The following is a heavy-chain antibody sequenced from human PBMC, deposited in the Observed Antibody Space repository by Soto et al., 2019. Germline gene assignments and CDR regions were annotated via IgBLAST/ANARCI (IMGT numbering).Heavy chain of an antibody. J-gene: IGHJ4*02. Sequence: QVQLVESGGGVVQPGRSLRLSCPASGFTFSSYGMHWVRQAPGKGLEWVTVISYDGNVAYYADSVKGRFTISRDNSTNPLYLQMNSLRTEDTAMYYCAKEGPITNWYFDYWGQGTLVTVSS. V-gene: IGHV3-30*18. CDR3: AKEGPITNWYFDY. D-gene: IGHD1-1*01. CDR1: GFTFSSYG. CDR2: ISYDGNVA.